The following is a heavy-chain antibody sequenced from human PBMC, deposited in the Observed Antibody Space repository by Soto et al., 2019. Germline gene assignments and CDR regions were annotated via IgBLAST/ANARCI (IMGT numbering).Heavy chain of an antibody. CDR3: ARDGGFSGSYLGAFDY. Sequence: GGSLRLSCAASGFTFSSYAMCWVRQAPGKGLEWVAVIWYDGSNKYYADSVKGRFTISRDNSKNTLYLQMNSLRAEDTAVYYCARDGGFSGSYLGAFDYWGQGTLVTVTS. J-gene: IGHJ4*02. D-gene: IGHD1-26*01. CDR2: IWYDGSNK. CDR1: GFTFSSYA. V-gene: IGHV3-33*08.